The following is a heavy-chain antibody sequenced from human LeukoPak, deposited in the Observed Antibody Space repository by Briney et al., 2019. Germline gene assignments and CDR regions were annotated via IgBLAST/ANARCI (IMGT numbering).Heavy chain of an antibody. V-gene: IGHV4-34*01. Sequence: SETLSLTCAVYGGSFSGYYWSWIRQPRGKGLEWIGEINHSGSTNYNPSLKSRVTISVDTSKNQFSLKLSSVTAADTAVYYCARARRGDFDAFDIWGQGTMVTVSS. CDR1: GGSFSGYY. J-gene: IGHJ3*02. CDR2: INHSGST. CDR3: ARARRGDFDAFDI. D-gene: IGHD3-16*01.